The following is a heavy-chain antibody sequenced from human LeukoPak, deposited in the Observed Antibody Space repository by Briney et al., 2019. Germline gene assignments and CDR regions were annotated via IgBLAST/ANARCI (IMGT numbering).Heavy chain of an antibody. Sequence: SETLSLTCTVSGGSINSYYWSWLRQPPGRGLEWIGYIYYRGSTNYNPSLKSRVTISVDSSQNQFSLKLNSVTAADTAVYYCARLYDSSGYYLYVDYWGQGTLVTVSS. J-gene: IGHJ4*02. D-gene: IGHD3-22*01. CDR1: GGSINSYY. V-gene: IGHV4-59*08. CDR2: IYYRGST. CDR3: ARLYDSSGYYLYVDY.